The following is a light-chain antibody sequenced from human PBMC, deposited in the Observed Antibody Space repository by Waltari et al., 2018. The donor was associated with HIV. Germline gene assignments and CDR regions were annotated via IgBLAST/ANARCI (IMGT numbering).Light chain of an antibody. CDR3: QQYGSSYMYT. CDR2: GAS. Sequence: EIVLMQSPGTLSLSPGERATLSCRSSQSVSSSYLAWYQQKPGQAPRLLIYGASSRATGIPDRFSGSGSGTDFTLTISRLEPEDFAVYYCQQYGSSYMYTFGQGTKLEIK. J-gene: IGKJ2*01. V-gene: IGKV3-20*01. CDR1: QSVSSSY.